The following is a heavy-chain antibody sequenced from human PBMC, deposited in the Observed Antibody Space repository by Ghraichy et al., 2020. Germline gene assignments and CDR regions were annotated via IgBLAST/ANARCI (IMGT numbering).Heavy chain of an antibody. D-gene: IGHD6-19*01. V-gene: IGHV3-21*01. CDR3: ARDRPRGAVAGTEAFDI. J-gene: IGHJ3*02. CDR2: ISSSSSYI. Sequence: GGSLRLSCAASGFTFSSYSMNWVRQAPGKGLEWVSSISSSSSYIYYADSVKGRFTISRDNAKNSLYLQMNSLRAEDTAVYYCARDRPRGAVAGTEAFDIWGQGTMVTVSS. CDR1: GFTFSSYS.